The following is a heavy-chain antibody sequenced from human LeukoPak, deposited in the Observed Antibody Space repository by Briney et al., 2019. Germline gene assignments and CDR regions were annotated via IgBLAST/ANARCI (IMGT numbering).Heavy chain of an antibody. CDR1: GYTFISYG. Sequence: GASVKVSCKASGYTFISYGITWVRQAPGQGLEWMGRISADNGNTNYAQKLQGRVTMTTDTSTSTAYMELRSLRSDDTAVYFCARVRELTYYDFWSGYYFTFDYWGQGALVTVSS. D-gene: IGHD3-3*01. V-gene: IGHV1-18*01. J-gene: IGHJ4*02. CDR2: ISADNGNT. CDR3: ARVRELTYYDFWSGYYFTFDY.